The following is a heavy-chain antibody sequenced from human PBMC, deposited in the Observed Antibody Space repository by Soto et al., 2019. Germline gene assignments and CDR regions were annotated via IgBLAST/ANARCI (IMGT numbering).Heavy chain of an antibody. CDR1: GGSISSGGYY. CDR3: AASCVACGGFNYYGMDV. V-gene: IGHV4-31*03. Sequence: QVQLQESGPGLVKPSQTLSLTCTVSGGSISSGGYYWSWIRQHPGKGLEWIGYIYYSGSTYYNPSRNSRVTISVDTSKIQFSRKLSSVTAADTAVYYCAASCVACGGFNYYGMDVWGQGTTVTVSS. D-gene: IGHD5-12*01. CDR2: IYYSGST. J-gene: IGHJ6*02.